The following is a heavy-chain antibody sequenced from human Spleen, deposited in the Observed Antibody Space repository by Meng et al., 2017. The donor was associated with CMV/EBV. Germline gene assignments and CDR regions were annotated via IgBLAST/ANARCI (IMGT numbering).Heavy chain of an antibody. CDR2: IHPHRGDT. J-gene: IGHJ5*02. CDR3: ARDPIAAAGNNWFDP. D-gene: IGHD6-13*01. CDR1: GYTFTAHY. Sequence: ASVKVSCKASGYTFTAHYFHWVRQAPGQGLEWMGWIHPHRGDTNYAQQFQGRVTLTRDTSINTGYMELSRLRSDDTAVYYCARDPIAAAGNNWFDPWGQGTLVTVSS. V-gene: IGHV1-2*02.